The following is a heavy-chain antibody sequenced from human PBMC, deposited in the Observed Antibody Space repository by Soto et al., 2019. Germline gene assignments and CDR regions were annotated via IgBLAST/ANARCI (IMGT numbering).Heavy chain of an antibody. CDR1: GYTFTSYD. CDR2: MNPNSGNT. CDR3: ARGLGYCSGGSCYSYYYYMGV. V-gene: IGHV1-8*01. Sequence: QVQLVQSGAEVKKPGASVKVSCKASGYTFTSYDINWVRQATGQGLEWMGWMNPNSGNTGYAQKFQGRVTMTRNTSISTAYMELSSLRSEDTAVYYCARGLGYCSGGSCYSYYYYMGVWGKGTTVTVSS. J-gene: IGHJ6*03. D-gene: IGHD2-15*01.